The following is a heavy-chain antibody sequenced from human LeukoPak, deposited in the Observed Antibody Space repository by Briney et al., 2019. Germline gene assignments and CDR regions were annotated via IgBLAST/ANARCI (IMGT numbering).Heavy chain of an antibody. D-gene: IGHD6-19*01. CDR3: GKGVGRRGWYGWDV. CDR1: GFTFSSYG. Sequence: GGSLRLSCAASGFTFSSYGMHWVRQAPGKGLEWVAVISYDGSNKYYADSVKGRFTISRDNSKNTLYLQMNSLRAEDTAVYYCGKGVGRRGWYGWDVGGKGTRVTV. CDR2: ISYDGSNK. V-gene: IGHV3-30*18. J-gene: IGHJ6*04.